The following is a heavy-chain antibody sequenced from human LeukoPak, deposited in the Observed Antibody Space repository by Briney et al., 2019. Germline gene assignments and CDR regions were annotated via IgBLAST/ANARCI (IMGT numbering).Heavy chain of an antibody. CDR2: IIPIFGTA. V-gene: IGHV1-69*05. J-gene: IGHJ4*02. CDR3: ASTNYGDYEYFDY. Sequence: AASVKVSCKASGGTFSSYAISWVRQAPGQGLKWMGGIIPIFGTANYAQKFQGRVTITTDESTSTAYMELSSLRSEDTAVYYCASTNYGDYEYFDYWGQGTLVTVSS. CDR1: GGTFSSYA. D-gene: IGHD4-17*01.